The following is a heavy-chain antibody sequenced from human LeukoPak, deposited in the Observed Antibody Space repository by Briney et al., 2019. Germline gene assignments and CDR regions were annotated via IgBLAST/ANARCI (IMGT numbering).Heavy chain of an antibody. Sequence: SETLSLTCAVYGGSFSGYYWSWIRQPPGKGLEWIGEINHSGSTNYNPSLKSRVTISVDTSKNQFSLKLSSVTAADTAVYYCARRRVVTASFDHWGQGTLVTVSS. D-gene: IGHD2-21*02. CDR3: ARRRVVTASFDH. CDR1: GGSFSGYY. J-gene: IGHJ4*02. CDR2: INHSGST. V-gene: IGHV4-34*01.